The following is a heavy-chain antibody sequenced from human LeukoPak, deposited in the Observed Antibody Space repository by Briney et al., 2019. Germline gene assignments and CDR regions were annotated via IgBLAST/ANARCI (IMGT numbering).Heavy chain of an antibody. V-gene: IGHV3-23*01. J-gene: IGHJ6*02. CDR2: IRGSGSST. CDR1: GFTFSSYA. D-gene: IGHD3-22*01. Sequence: GGSLRLSCAASGFTFSSYAMSWVRQAPGKGLEWVSAIRGSGSSTYYADSVKGRFTISRDNSKNTLYLQMNSLRAEDTAVYYCAKDEPDYYDSSGYRHYYNGMDVWGQGTTVTVSS. CDR3: AKDEPDYYDSSGYRHYYNGMDV.